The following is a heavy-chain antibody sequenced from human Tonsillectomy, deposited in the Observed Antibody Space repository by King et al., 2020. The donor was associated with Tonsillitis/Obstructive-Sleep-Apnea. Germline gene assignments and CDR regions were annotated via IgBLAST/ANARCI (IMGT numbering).Heavy chain of an antibody. Sequence: QLVQSGAEVKKPGESLRISCKGSGYSFTNYWITWVRQMPGKGLEWMGRIDPSDSYTNYSPSFQGRVTISADKSIYTAYLQWSSLKASDTAMYYCARVDCSSASCYTENWFDLWGQGTLVTVSS. CDR3: ARVDCSSASCYTENWFDL. V-gene: IGHV5-10-1*03. D-gene: IGHD2-2*01. CDR1: GYSFTNYW. CDR2: IDPSDSYT. J-gene: IGHJ5*02.